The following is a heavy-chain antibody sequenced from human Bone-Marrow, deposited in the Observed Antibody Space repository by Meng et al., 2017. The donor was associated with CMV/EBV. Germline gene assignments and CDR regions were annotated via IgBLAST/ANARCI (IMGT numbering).Heavy chain of an antibody. V-gene: IGHV1-8*01. D-gene: IGHD2-2*01. J-gene: IGHJ5*02. CDR3: ARVVGYCSSTSCYDWFDP. CDR1: GYTFTSYD. CDR2: MNPNSGNT. Sequence: ASVKVSCKDSGYTFTSYDINWVRQATGQGLEWMGWMNPNSGNTGYAQKFQGRVTMTRNTSISTAYMELSSLRSEDTAVYYCARVVGYCSSTSCYDWFDPWGQGTLVTVSS.